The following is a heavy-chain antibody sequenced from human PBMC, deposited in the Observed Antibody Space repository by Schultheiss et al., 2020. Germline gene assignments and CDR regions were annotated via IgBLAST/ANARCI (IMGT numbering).Heavy chain of an antibody. CDR2: ISSSGSTI. Sequence: GGSLRLSCAASGFTFSSYSMNWVRQAPGKVLEWVSYISSSGSTIYYADSVKGRFTISRDNSKNTLYLQMNSLRVEDTAVYYCARIPVTGWYFDLWGRGTLVTVSS. J-gene: IGHJ2*01. CDR1: GFTFSSYS. V-gene: IGHV3-48*01. CDR3: ARIPVTGWYFDL. D-gene: IGHD2-2*02.